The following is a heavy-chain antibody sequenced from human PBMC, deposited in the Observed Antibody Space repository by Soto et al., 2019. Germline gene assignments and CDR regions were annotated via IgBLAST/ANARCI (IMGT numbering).Heavy chain of an antibody. CDR3: AGPHDRAGLGT. Sequence: SVKVSCKASENTFSTYLVHWVRQVHGQGLEWMGWHNGYNGQTEYSQKFQGRVTITRDTSAKTAYLELRSLTSEDTAVYYCAGPHDRAGLGTWGQGTLVTVSS. D-gene: IGHD1-1*01. CDR2: HNGYNGQT. J-gene: IGHJ5*02. V-gene: IGHV1-3*01. CDR1: ENTFSTYL.